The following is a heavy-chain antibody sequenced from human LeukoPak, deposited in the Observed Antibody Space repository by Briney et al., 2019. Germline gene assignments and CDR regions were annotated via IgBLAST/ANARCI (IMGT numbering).Heavy chain of an antibody. D-gene: IGHD3-16*01. J-gene: IGHJ4*02. Sequence: ASVNVSCKASGYTFTGYYMHWVRQAPGQGLEWVGWINPNSGGTNYAQKLQGRVTMTRDTSISTAYMELSRLRSDDTAVYYCARDYDGGHNLYNFDFWGQGTRVIVSS. CDR2: INPNSGGT. V-gene: IGHV1-2*02. CDR3: ARDYDGGHNLYNFDF. CDR1: GYTFTGYY.